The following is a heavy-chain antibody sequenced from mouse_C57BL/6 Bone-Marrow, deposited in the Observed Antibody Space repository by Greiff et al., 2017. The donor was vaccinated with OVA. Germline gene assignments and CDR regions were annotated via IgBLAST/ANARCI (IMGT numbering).Heavy chain of an antibody. V-gene: IGHV1-63*01. CDR1: GYTFTNYW. D-gene: IGHD2-3*01. CDR2: IYPGGGYT. Sequence: QVQLQQSGAELVRPGTSVKMSCTASGYTFTNYWIGWAKQRPGHGLEWIGVIYPGGGYTPYNEKFKGKATLTAAKSSSTAYMQFSTLTSEDSANYYCARKRASYDGHDYWGQGTTLTVSS. CDR3: ARKRASYDGHDY. J-gene: IGHJ2*01.